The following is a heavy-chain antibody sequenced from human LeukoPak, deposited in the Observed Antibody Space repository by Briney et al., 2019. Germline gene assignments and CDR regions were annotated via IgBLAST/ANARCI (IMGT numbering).Heavy chain of an antibody. Sequence: SETLSLTCVVYGGSFSGYYWSWIRQPPEKGLEWIGEINHSGSTNYNPSLKSRVTISVDTSKNQFSLNLTSVTAADTAVYYCARAFDSSAYYLTYWGHGNLVTVSS. J-gene: IGHJ4*01. CDR2: INHSGST. V-gene: IGHV4-34*01. D-gene: IGHD3-22*01. CDR1: GGSFSGYY. CDR3: ARAFDSSAYYLTY.